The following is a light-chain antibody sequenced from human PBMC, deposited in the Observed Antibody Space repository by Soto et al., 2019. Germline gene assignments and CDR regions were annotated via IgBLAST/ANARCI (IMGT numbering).Light chain of an antibody. J-gene: IGKJ4*01. Sequence: DIQMTQSPSSVSASVGDRVTITCRASQGISSWLAWYLQKPGKAPKLLIYAASSLQSGVPSRFSGRGSGTDFTLTISSLQPEDFATYYCQQANSFPLTFGGGTQVEIK. CDR1: QGISSW. V-gene: IGKV1-12*01. CDR3: QQANSFPLT. CDR2: AAS.